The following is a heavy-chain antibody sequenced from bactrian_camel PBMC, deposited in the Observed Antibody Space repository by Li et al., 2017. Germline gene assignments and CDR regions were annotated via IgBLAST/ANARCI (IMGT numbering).Heavy chain of an antibody. D-gene: IGHD2*01. CDR3: AVDPACTTITGRVSGMPVGDSSRAD. J-gene: IGHJ4*01. CDR1: VNFADDD. V-gene: IGHV3S55*01. CDR2: ISSDGTS. Sequence: HVQLVESGGGSVQAGGSLRLSCEASVNFADDDMGWYRQASENECELVATISSDGTSSYADFVKGRFTISKDNAKTTLFLQMEDLRPEDSGLYTCAVDPACTTITGRVSGMPVGDSSRADWSPGTQVTVS.